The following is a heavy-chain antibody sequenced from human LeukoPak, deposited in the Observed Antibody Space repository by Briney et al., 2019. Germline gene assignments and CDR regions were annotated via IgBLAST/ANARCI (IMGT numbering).Heavy chain of an antibody. CDR2: ISSSSSYI. CDR1: GFTFSSYS. V-gene: IGHV3-21*04. Sequence: PGGSLRLSCAASGFTFSSYSMNWVRQAPGKGLEWVSSISSSSSYIYYADSVKGRFTISRDNAKNSLYLQMNSLRAEDTAVYYCAKSYYYDSSGYPNDYWGQGTLVTVSS. D-gene: IGHD3-22*01. J-gene: IGHJ4*02. CDR3: AKSYYYDSSGYPNDY.